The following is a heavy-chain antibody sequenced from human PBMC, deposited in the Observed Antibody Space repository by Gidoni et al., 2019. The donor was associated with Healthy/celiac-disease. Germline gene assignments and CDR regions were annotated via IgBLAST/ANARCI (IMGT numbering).Heavy chain of an antibody. CDR1: GGSFSGYY. CDR3: ARGGLYDYIWGSYRYPLSPRDYGMDV. V-gene: IGHV4-34*01. CDR2: INHSGST. D-gene: IGHD3-16*02. J-gene: IGHJ6*02. Sequence: VYGGSFSGYYWSWIRQPPGKGLEWIGEINHSGSTNYNPSLKSRVTISVDTSKNQFSLKLSSVTAADTAVYYCARGGLYDYIWGSYRYPLSPRDYGMDVWGQGTTVTVSS.